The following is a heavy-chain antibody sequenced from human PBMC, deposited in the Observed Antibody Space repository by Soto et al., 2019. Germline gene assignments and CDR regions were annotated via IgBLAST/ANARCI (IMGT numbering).Heavy chain of an antibody. J-gene: IGHJ6*03. Sequence: GGSLRLSCAASGFTFSSYWMHWVRQAPGKGLVWVSRINSDGSSTSYADSVKGRFTISRDNAKNTLYLQMNSLRAEDTAVYYCARETGFGDVDYYYYYMDVWGKGTTVTVSS. CDR2: INSDGSST. D-gene: IGHD3-10*01. CDR3: ARETGFGDVDYYYYYMDV. CDR1: GFTFSSYW. V-gene: IGHV3-74*01.